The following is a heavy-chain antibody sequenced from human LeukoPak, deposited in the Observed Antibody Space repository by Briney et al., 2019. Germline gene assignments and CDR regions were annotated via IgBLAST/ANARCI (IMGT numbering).Heavy chain of an antibody. CDR1: GGTFSSYA. D-gene: IGHD2-15*01. V-gene: IGHV1-69*11. Sequence: SVKVSCKASGGTFSSYAISWVRQAPGQGLEWMGRIIPILGETNYAQNFQGRVTVTADESTGTAYMELSSLRSDDTAIYYCARDNPPYCNGGSCYSYWGQGTPVTVSS. CDR3: ARDNPPYCNGGSCYSY. CDR2: IIPILGET. J-gene: IGHJ4*02.